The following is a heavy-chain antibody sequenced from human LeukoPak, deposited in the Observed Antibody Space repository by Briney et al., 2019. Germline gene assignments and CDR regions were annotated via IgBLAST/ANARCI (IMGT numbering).Heavy chain of an antibody. D-gene: IGHD2-21*01. V-gene: IGHV1-2*02. CDR1: GYTFTTYY. CDR2: INPSTGCT. CDR3: ARQYCGGAWYNP. Sequence: ASVKVSCKASGYTFTTYYMHWVRQAPGQGLQWMGWINPSTGCTKYAENFQGRVTMTSDTSITTAYMELSRLTSDDTGGYYCARQYCGGAWYNPWGRGTVVIVAS. J-gene: IGHJ5*02.